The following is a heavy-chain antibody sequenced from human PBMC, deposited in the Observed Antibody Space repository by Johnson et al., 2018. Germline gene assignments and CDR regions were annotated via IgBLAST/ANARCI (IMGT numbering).Heavy chain of an antibody. V-gene: IGHV1-46*01. CDR2: INPSGGSA. CDR1: GYTFTNYY. CDR3: ARSLWGSASNYYFDY. J-gene: IGHJ4*02. Sequence: QVQLVESGAAVEKPGASVTVSCKASGYTFTNYYIHWVRQAPGQGLEWMGVINPSGGSASYTQKFQGRVTMTGDTSTRPVYMEVSRLRSDDTAVFYGARSLWGSASNYYFDYWGQGTLVTVFS. D-gene: IGHD3-10*01.